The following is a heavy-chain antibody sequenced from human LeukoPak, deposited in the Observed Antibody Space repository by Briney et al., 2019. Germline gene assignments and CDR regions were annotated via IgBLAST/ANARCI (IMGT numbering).Heavy chain of an antibody. V-gene: IGHV3-15*01. CDR2: IKSKTDGGTT. J-gene: IGHJ3*02. CDR1: GFTFSNVW. D-gene: IGHD3-9*01. Sequence: GGSLRLSCAASGFTFSNVWMSRVRQAPGKGLEWVGRIKSKTDGGTTDYRAPVKGRFTISRDDSKNTLYLQMNSLKTEDTAVYYCTTDLLGSYYDILTGYYAFDIWGRGTMVTVSS. CDR3: TTDLLGSYYDILTGYYAFDI.